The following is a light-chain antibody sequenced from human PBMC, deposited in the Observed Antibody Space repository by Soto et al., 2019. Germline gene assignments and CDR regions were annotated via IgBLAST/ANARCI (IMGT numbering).Light chain of an antibody. CDR1: SSNIGAGYD. J-gene: IGLJ3*02. Sequence: QAVVTQPPSVSGAPGQRGTISCTGSSSNIGAGYDVHWYQQLPGTAPKLLIYANTNRPSGVPDRFSGSKSGTSASLAITGLQAEDEADYYCQSYDNSLSGSRVFGGGTKLTVL. CDR2: ANT. V-gene: IGLV1-40*01. CDR3: QSYDNSLSGSRV.